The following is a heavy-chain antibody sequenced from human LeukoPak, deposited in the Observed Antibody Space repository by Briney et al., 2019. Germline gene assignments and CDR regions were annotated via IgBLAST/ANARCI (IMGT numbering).Heavy chain of an antibody. CDR2: IYHSGST. Sequence: PSQTLSLTCTVSGGSISSGGYYWSWIRQLPGKGLEWIGYIYHSGSTYYNPSLKSRVTISVDRSKNQFSLKLSSVTAADTAVYYCARGRIVAPQYYFDYWGQGTLVTVSS. J-gene: IGHJ4*02. D-gene: IGHD5-12*01. V-gene: IGHV4-30-2*01. CDR1: GGSISSGGYY. CDR3: ARGRIVAPQYYFDY.